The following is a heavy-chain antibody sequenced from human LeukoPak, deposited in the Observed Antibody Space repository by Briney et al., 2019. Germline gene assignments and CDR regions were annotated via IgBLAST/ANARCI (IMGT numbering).Heavy chain of an antibody. CDR1: GCSISTHGGG. J-gene: IGHJ4*02. CDR2: IYWDGDS. Sequence: SGPTLVNPPQTLTLTCTFSGCSISTHGGGVGWIRQPPGKALEWLALIYWDGDSRYSPSLRSRLTITKDASKNQVVLTVTDVDPVDTATYFCAHSVALDYRSFDYWGQGTLVTVSS. V-gene: IGHV2-5*02. D-gene: IGHD4-11*01. CDR3: AHSVALDYRSFDY.